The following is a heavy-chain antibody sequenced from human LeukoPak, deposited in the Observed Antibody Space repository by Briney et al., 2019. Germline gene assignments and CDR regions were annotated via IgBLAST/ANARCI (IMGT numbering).Heavy chain of an antibody. D-gene: IGHD2-15*01. CDR2: ISYDGSNK. CDR3: AKDRPSYCSGGSCYSDYFDY. J-gene: IGHJ4*02. V-gene: IGHV3-30*18. CDR1: GFTFSSYG. Sequence: GGSLRLSCAASGFTFSSYGMHWVRQAPGKGLEWVAVISYDGSNKYYADSVKGRFTISRDSSKNTLYLQMNSLRAEDTAVYYCAKDRPSYCSGGSCYSDYFDYWGQGTLVTVSS.